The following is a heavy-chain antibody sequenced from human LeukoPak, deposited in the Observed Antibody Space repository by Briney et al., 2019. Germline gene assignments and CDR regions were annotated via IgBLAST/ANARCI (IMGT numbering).Heavy chain of an antibody. V-gene: IGHV3-30*02. D-gene: IGHD3-22*01. Sequence: AGGSLRLSCAASGFTFSSYGMHWVRQAPGKGLEWVAFIRYDGSNKYYADSVKGRFTISRDNSKNTLYLQMNSLRAEDTAVYYCAKDQRRITMIVVVTPDYWGQGTLVTVSS. J-gene: IGHJ4*02. CDR1: GFTFSSYG. CDR3: AKDQRRITMIVVVTPDY. CDR2: IRYDGSNK.